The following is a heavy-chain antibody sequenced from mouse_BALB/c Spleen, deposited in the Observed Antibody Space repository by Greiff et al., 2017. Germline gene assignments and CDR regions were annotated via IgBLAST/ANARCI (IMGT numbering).Heavy chain of an antibody. CDR1: GYNFTSYW. Sequence: VQLQQPGAELVKPGTSVKLSCKASGYNFTSYWINWVKLRPGQGLEWIGDIYPGSGSTNYNEKFKSKATLTVDTSSSTAYMQLSSLASEDSALYYCARFGYYLYAMDYWGQGTSVTVSS. D-gene: IGHD2-3*01. V-gene: IGHV1-55*01. CDR2: IYPGSGST. CDR3: ARFGYYLYAMDY. J-gene: IGHJ4*01.